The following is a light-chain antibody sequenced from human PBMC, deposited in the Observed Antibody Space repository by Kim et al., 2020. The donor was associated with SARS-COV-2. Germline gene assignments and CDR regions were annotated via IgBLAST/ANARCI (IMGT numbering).Light chain of an antibody. J-gene: IGLJ1*01. V-gene: IGLV2-8*01. CDR2: DVN. CDR1: STDVGGYNY. Sequence: QSALTQPPSASGSPGQSVTISCTGSSTDVGGYNYVSWHQQHPGKAPKLIIYDVNNRPSGVPNRFSGSKSGNTASLTVSWLQSEDEADYYCSSYAGTNNFYVFGTGTKVTVL. CDR3: SSYAGTNNFYV.